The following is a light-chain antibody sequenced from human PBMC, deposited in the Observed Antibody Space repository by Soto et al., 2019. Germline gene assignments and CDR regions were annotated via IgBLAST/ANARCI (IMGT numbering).Light chain of an antibody. CDR2: GAS. J-gene: IGKJ5*01. V-gene: IGKV3-20*01. CDR1: HSVSSSY. CDR3: QQYGSSPPIT. Sequence: EIVLTQSPGTLSLSPGERATLSCRASHSVSSSYLAWYQQKPGQAPRLLIYGASSRATGIPDRFSGSGSGTDFRLTISRLEPEDFAVYYGQQYGSSPPITFGQGTRLEIK.